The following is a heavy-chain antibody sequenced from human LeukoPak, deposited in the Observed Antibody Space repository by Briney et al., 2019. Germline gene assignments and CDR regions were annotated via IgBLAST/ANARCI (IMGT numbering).Heavy chain of an antibody. J-gene: IGHJ3*02. V-gene: IGHV3-30*02. CDR3: ARIGSRYSSSSNAFDI. Sequence: PGGSLRLSCAASGSTFSSYGIHWVRQAPGKGLEWVAFIRYDGSNKNYADSVKGRFTISRDNSKNTLYLQMNSLKAEDTAVYYCARIGSRYSSSSNAFDIWGQGTMVTVSS. D-gene: IGHD6-6*01. CDR1: GSTFSSYG. CDR2: IRYDGSNK.